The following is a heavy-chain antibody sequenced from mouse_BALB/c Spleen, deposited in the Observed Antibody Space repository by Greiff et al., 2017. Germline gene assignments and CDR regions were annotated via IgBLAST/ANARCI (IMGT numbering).Heavy chain of an antibody. V-gene: IGHV2-6-7*01. J-gene: IGHJ4*01. CDR2: IWGDGST. D-gene: IGHD3-1*01. CDR3: ARDRVGAMDY. CDR1: GFSLTSYG. Sequence: VMLVESGPGLVAPSQSLSITCTVSGFSLTSYGVSWVRQPPGKGLEWLGMIWGDGSTDYNSALKSRLSISKDNSKSQVFLKMNSLQTDDTARYYCARDRVGAMDYWGQGTSVTVSS.